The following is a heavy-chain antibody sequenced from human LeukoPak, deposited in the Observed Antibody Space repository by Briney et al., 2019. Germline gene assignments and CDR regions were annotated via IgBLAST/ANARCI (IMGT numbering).Heavy chain of an antibody. CDR2: IYTSGST. CDR3: ARGTIAVAGTGLYYYYYYYMDV. D-gene: IGHD6-19*01. J-gene: IGHJ6*03. V-gene: IGHV4-61*02. Sequence: SETLSLTCTVSGGSISSSSYYWGWIRQPPGKGLEWIGRIYTSGSTNYNPSLKSRVTISVDTSKNQFSLKLSSVTAADTAVYYCARGTIAVAGTGLYYYYYYYMDVWGKGTTVTISS. CDR1: GGSISSSSYY.